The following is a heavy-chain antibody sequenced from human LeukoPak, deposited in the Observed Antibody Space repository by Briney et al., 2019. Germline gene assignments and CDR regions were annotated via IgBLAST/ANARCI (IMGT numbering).Heavy chain of an antibody. CDR1: GGSFSGYY. CDR2: INHSGST. Sequence: PSETLSLTCAVYGGSFSGYYWSWIRQPPGKGLEWIGEINHSGSTYYNPSLKSRVTISVDTSKNQFSLKLSSVTAADTAVYYCARETGYSSGSGAFDIWGQGTMVTVSS. V-gene: IGHV4-34*09. J-gene: IGHJ3*02. D-gene: IGHD6-19*01. CDR3: ARETGYSSGSGAFDI.